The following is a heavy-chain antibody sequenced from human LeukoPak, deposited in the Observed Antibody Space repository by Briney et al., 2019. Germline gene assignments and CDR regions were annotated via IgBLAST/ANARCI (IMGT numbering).Heavy chain of an antibody. CDR1: GDNFSSYV. CDR3: TREGVYSPDPTSYHRLPFDF. CDR2: IIPTLDVA. V-gene: IGHV1-69*04. Sequence: SVKVSCKASGDNFSSYVITWVRQAPGQGLEWMGRIIPTLDVANFAQKFKGRVTITADKSTNTAHLEPSSLRSEDTAVYYCTREGVYSPDPTSYHRLPFDFWGEGTVVIVSS. D-gene: IGHD3-16*02. J-gene: IGHJ3*01.